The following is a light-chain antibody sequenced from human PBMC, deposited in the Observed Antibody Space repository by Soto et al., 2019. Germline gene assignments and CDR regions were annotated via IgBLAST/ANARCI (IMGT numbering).Light chain of an antibody. J-gene: IGLJ1*01. V-gene: IGLV2-14*01. Sequence: QSALTQPASVSGSPGQSITISCTGTSSDVGGYNYVSWYQQHPSKAPKLMIYDVSNRPSGVSNRFSGSKSGNTASLTISGLQAEDEADYYCNSYTSRSSSTYVFGTGTKVTVL. CDR3: NSYTSRSSSTYV. CDR1: SSDVGGYNY. CDR2: DVS.